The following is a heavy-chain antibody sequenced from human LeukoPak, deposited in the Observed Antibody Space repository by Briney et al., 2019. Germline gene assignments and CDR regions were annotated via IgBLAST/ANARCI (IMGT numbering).Heavy chain of an antibody. D-gene: IGHD6-19*01. CDR3: ARRGKQGIGSGWYNSPHYYYYYCMDV. V-gene: IGHV4-39*01. CDR2: IYYSGST. J-gene: IGHJ6*03. Sequence: PSETLSLTCTVSGGSISSSSYYWGWIRQPPGKGLEWIGSIYYSGSTYYNPSLKSRVTISVDTSKNQFSLKLSFVTAADTAVYYCARRGKQGIGSGWYNSPHYYYYYCMDVWGKGTTVTISS. CDR1: GGSISSSSYY.